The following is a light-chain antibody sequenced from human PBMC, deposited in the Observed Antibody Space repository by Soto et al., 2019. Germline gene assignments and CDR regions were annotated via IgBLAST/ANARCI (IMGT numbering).Light chain of an antibody. CDR3: LQDYNYPLT. J-gene: IGKJ4*01. CDR2: AAS. Sequence: AIPVTQSPSALSASIRERVTTTCRASQGIRNDLGWYQQKPGKAPKLLIYAASSLQSGVPSRFSGSGSGTDFTLTISSLQPEDFATYYCLQDYNYPLTFGGGTKVDIK. V-gene: IGKV1-6*02. CDR1: QGIRND.